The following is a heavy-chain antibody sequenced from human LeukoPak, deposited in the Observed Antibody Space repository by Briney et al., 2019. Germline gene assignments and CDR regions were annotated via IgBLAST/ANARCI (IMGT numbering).Heavy chain of an antibody. CDR1: GGTFISYA. D-gene: IGHD3-9*01. CDR3: ARDHQYDILTGYYV. CDR2: IIPIFGTA. J-gene: IGHJ4*02. V-gene: IGHV1-69*13. Sequence: GASVKVSCKASGGTFISYAISWVRQAPGQGLEWMGGIIPIFGTANYAQKFQGRVTITADESTSTAYTELSSLRSEDTAVYYCARDHQYDILTGYYVWGQGTLVTVSS.